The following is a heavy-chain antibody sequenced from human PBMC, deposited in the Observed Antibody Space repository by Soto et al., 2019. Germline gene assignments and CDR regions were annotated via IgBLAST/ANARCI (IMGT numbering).Heavy chain of an antibody. Sequence: SETLSLTCSVSGDSISRIDYYWTWIRQHPEKGLEWIGNIYFPGNTYYSPSLESRLTISVDTSKNQFSLKLTSVTAADTAVYYCAREGGSYDSGGYLIRGAFDIWGQGTMVTVSS. V-gene: IGHV4-31*03. CDR1: GDSISRIDYY. J-gene: IGHJ3*02. CDR2: IYFPGNT. CDR3: AREGGSYDSGGYLIRGAFDI. D-gene: IGHD3-22*01.